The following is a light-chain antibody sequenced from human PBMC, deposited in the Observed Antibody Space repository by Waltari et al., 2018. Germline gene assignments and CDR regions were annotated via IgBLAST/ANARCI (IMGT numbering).Light chain of an antibody. Sequence: QSALTQPASVSGSPGQSITISCTGTSSDVGGYNYVSWYQQHPGKAPKLMIYDVSNRPPGVSNRFSGSKSGNTASLTISGLQAEDEADYYCSSYTSSILSWVFGGGTKLTVL. V-gene: IGLV2-14*03. J-gene: IGLJ3*02. CDR2: DVS. CDR1: SSDVGGYNY. CDR3: SSYTSSILSWV.